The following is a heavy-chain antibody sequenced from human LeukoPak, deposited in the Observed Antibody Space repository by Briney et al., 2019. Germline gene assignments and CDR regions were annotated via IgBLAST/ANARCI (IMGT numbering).Heavy chain of an antibody. CDR3: ARDSGDSSGDDY. D-gene: IGHD3-22*01. V-gene: IGHV3-21*01. CDR1: GFTFSSYA. CDR2: ISSSSSYI. Sequence: GGSLRLSCAASGFTFSSYAIHWVRQAPGKGLEWVSSISSSSSYIYYADSVKGRFTISRDNAKNSLYLQMNSLRAEDTAVYYCARDSGDSSGDDYWGQGTLVTVSS. J-gene: IGHJ4*02.